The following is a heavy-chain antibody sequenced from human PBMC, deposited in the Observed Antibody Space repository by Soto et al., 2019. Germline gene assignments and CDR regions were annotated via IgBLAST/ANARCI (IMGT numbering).Heavy chain of an antibody. CDR2: INHSGST. D-gene: IGHD6-13*01. CDR3: ARDMAAAGFDWFDP. J-gene: IGHJ5*02. V-gene: IGHV4-34*10. CDR1: GGSFSGYY. Sequence: SETLSLTCAVYGGSFSGYYWSWIRQPPGKGLEWIGEINHSGSTNYNPSLQGRVTMTTDTSTSTAYMELRSLRSDDTAVYYCARDMAAAGFDWFDPWGQGTLVTVSS.